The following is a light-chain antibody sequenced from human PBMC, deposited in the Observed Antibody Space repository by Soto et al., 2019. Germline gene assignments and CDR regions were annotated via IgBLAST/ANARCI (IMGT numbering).Light chain of an antibody. CDR2: GAS. CDR1: QSVSSTF. Sequence: EIVLTQSPGTLSLSPGEGATLSCRASQSVSSTFLAWYQQKPGQAPRLLIYGASSRATGIPDRFSGSGSGTDFTLTISRLEPEDFAVYYCQQYGSSPLTFGGGIKVEIK. V-gene: IGKV3-20*01. CDR3: QQYGSSPLT. J-gene: IGKJ4*01.